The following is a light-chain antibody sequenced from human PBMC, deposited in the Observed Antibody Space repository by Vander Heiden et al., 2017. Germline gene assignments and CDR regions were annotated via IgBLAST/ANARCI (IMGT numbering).Light chain of an antibody. CDR2: GAS. Sequence: AATLSVSPGERATLSCRVSQSVSSNLARYPQKPGQAPRLLIYGASTRATGIPARFSGSGAGTEFTLTISCLQSDDFAVYYCHQYNNWWTFGQGTKVEIK. V-gene: IGKV3-15*01. CDR3: HQYNNWWT. J-gene: IGKJ1*01. CDR1: QSVSSN.